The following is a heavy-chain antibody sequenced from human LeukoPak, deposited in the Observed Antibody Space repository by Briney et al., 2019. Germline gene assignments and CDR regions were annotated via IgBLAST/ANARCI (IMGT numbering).Heavy chain of an antibody. D-gene: IGHD6-13*01. CDR1: GFTFSDYW. Sequence: GGSLRLSCAASGFTFSDYWMHWVRQAPGKGLVWVSRVNRDGSSTSYADSVKGRFTISRDNAKNTLSLQMNSLRAEDTAVYYCARGRSISAAGDTYWGQGTLVTVSS. V-gene: IGHV3-74*01. J-gene: IGHJ4*02. CDR2: VNRDGSST. CDR3: ARGRSISAAGDTY.